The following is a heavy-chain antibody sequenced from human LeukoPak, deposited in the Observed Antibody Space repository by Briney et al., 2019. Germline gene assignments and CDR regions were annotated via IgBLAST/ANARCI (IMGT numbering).Heavy chain of an antibody. CDR3: ARRGVVPAFNPLYYYYYMDV. Sequence: GGSLRLSCAASGFTFSSYWMHWVRQAPGKGLVWVSRINSDGSSTSYADSVKGRFTISRDNAKNTLYLQMNSLGAEDTAVYYCARRGVVPAFNPLYYYYYMDVWGKGTTVTVSS. J-gene: IGHJ6*03. D-gene: IGHD2-2*01. CDR1: GFTFSSYW. V-gene: IGHV3-74*01. CDR2: INSDGSST.